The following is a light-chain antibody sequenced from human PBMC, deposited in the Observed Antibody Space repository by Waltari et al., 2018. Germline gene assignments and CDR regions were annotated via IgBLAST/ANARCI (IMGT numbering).Light chain of an antibody. Sequence: DIQLTQSPSSLSASVGDRVNITCRASQGIGTWLAWYQQKQEKAPRSLIFAASTLQSGVLSRFSGSGSGTDFTLTISSLQPEDFATYYCQQYNSYPRTFGQGTRLEI. CDR2: AAS. CDR3: QQYNSYPRT. J-gene: IGKJ2*01. V-gene: IGKV1D-16*01. CDR1: QGIGTW.